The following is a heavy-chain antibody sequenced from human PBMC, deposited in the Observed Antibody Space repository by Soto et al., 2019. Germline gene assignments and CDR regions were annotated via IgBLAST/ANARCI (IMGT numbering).Heavy chain of an antibody. Sequence: SETLSLTCAVSGGSISSGGYSWSWIRQPPGKGLEWIGYMYHSGSTYYNPSLKSRVTISIDRSKNQFSLKLTSVTAADTAVYYCARGRYYYDSTGSPTYDSWGQGTLVTVSS. CDR1: GGSISSGGYS. CDR3: ARGRYYYDSTGSPTYDS. V-gene: IGHV4-30-2*01. D-gene: IGHD3-22*01. J-gene: IGHJ5*01. CDR2: MYHSGST.